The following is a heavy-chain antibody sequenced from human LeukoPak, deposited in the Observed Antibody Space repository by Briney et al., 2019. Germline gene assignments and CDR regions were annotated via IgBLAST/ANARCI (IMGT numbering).Heavy chain of an antibody. CDR1: GFTFSDYY. D-gene: IGHD2-15*01. Sequence: GGSLRLSCAASGFTFSDYYMSWIRQAPGKGLEGVSYISSSGSTIYYADSVKGRFTISRDNAKNSLYLQMNSLRAEDTAVYYCAREGSGVAATLDAFDIWGQGTMVTVSS. J-gene: IGHJ3*02. CDR3: AREGSGVAATLDAFDI. CDR2: ISSSGSTI. V-gene: IGHV3-11*04.